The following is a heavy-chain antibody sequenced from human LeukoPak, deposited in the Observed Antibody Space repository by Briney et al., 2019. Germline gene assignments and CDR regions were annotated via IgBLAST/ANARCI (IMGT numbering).Heavy chain of an antibody. D-gene: IGHD5-24*01. CDR2: FDPEDGET. J-gene: IGHJ4*02. V-gene: IGHV1-24*01. Sequence: GASVKVSLKGSRYTLPELSIPWVRQAPGKGAGWMGGFDPEDGETIYAQKFQGRVTMTEDTSTDTAYMELSSLRSEDTAVYYCATLVEMATIVFDYWGQGTLVTVSS. CDR1: RYTLPELS. CDR3: ATLVEMATIVFDY.